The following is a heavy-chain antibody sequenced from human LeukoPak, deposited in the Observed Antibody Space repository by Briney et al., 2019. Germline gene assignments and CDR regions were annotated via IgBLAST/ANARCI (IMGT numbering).Heavy chain of an antibody. CDR1: GFTFSSYA. CDR2: IISSEGDV. J-gene: IGHJ4*02. CDR3: AKEGLYTSRWFYFES. D-gene: IGHD6-13*01. V-gene: IGHV3-21*01. Sequence: PGGSLRLSCAASGFTFSSYAMNWVRQAPGKGLEWVAYIISSEGDVYYADSVRGRFTISTDNATSSLHLLMDSLRAEDTAVYYCAKEGLYTSRWFYFESWGQGTLVTVSA.